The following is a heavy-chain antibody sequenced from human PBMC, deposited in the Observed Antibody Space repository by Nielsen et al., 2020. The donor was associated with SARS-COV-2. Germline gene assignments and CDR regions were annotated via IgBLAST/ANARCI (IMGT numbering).Heavy chain of an antibody. CDR3: ARDAAGWYYFDP. V-gene: IGHV3-48*03. Sequence: SVKGRFTISRDNAKNSLYLQMNSLRAEDTAVYYCARDAAGWYYFDPWGQGTLVTVSS. J-gene: IGHJ5*02. D-gene: IGHD6-19*01.